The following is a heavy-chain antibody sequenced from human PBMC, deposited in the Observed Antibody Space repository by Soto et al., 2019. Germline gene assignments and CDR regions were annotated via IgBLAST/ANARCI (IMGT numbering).Heavy chain of an antibody. CDR2: IKQDGSEK. V-gene: IGHV3-7*01. D-gene: IGHD5-12*01. Sequence: PGGSLRLSCAASGFTFSSYWMSWVRQAPGKGLEWVANIKQDGSEKYYVDSVKGRFTISRDNAKNSLYLQMNSLRAEDTAVYYCARDEGYSGYGIPFDYWGQGTLVTVSS. CDR1: GFTFSSYW. J-gene: IGHJ4*02. CDR3: ARDEGYSGYGIPFDY.